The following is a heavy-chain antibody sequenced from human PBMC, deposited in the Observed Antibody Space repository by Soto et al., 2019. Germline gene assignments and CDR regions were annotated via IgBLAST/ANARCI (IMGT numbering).Heavy chain of an antibody. J-gene: IGHJ4*02. CDR1: GYTFTSYD. Sequence: QVQPVQSGAEVKKPGASVKVSCKASGYTFTSYDINWVRQATGQGLEWMGWMNPNSGNTGYAQKFQGRVTMTRNTSISTAYMELSSLRSEDTAVYYCARGGVFFFAAPTNPFDYWGQGTLVTVSS. V-gene: IGHV1-8*01. CDR2: MNPNSGNT. D-gene: IGHD3-10*01. CDR3: ARGGVFFFAAPTNPFDY.